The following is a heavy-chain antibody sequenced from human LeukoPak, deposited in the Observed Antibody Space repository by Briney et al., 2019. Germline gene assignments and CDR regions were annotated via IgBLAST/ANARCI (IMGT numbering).Heavy chain of an antibody. CDR3: ARGMLSSAGYHWYYYMDV. CDR1: GLTSGNDW. V-gene: IGHV3-74*01. D-gene: IGHD3-3*01. Sequence: PGGSLRLSCVASGLTSGNDWMHWVRQAPGKGPGWVSRIYDDGTDTHYAVSVKGRFSISRDNAKNTLYLQMNSLRGEDTAGYYCARGMLSSAGYHWYYYMDVWGKGAMVTVSS. J-gene: IGHJ6*03. CDR2: IYDDGTDT.